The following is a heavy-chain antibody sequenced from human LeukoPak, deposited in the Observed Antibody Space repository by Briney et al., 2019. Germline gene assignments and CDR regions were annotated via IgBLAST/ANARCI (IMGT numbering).Heavy chain of an antibody. Sequence: AGGSLRLSCAASGFTFSSYSMNWVRQAPGKGLEWVSSISSSSSYIYYADSVKGRFTISRDNAKNSLYLQMNSLRAEDTAVYYCARDGNLEQWLAYFDYWGQGTLVTVSS. CDR3: ARDGNLEQWLAYFDY. J-gene: IGHJ4*02. CDR2: ISSSSSYI. V-gene: IGHV3-21*01. CDR1: GFTFSSYS. D-gene: IGHD6-19*01.